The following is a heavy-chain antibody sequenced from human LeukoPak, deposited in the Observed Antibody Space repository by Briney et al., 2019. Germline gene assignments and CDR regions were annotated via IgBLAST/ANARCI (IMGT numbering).Heavy chain of an antibody. J-gene: IGHJ4*02. V-gene: IGHV3-30-3*01. D-gene: IGHD4-17*01. CDR1: GFTFSTYA. CDR3: ARVRGTTVTTWGHYFDY. Sequence: PGTSLRLSCAASGFTFSTYAMEWVRQAPGKGLEWVAVISYGGNKKYYADSVKGRFTISKDNSKNTLYLQMNSLRAEDTAVYYCARVRGTTVTTWGHYFDYWGQGTLVTVSS. CDR2: ISYGGNKK.